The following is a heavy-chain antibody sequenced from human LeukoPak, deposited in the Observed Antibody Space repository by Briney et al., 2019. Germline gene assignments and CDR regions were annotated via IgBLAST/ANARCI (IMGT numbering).Heavy chain of an antibody. CDR2: IKSKTDGGTT. V-gene: IGHV3-15*01. D-gene: IGHD2-2*01. Sequence: GGSLRLSCAASGFTFSNAWMSWVRQAPGKGLEWVGRIKSKTDGGTTDYTAPVKDRFTTSRDDSKNTLYLQMNSLKTEDTAVYYCTTVGCSSTSCYAGGDYWGQGTLVTVSS. CDR1: GFTFSNAW. J-gene: IGHJ4*02. CDR3: TTVGCSSTSCYAGGDY.